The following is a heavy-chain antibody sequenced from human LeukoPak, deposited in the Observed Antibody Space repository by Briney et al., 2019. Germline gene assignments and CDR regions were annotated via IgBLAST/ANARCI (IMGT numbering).Heavy chain of an antibody. V-gene: IGHV3-11*04. Sequence: GGSLRLSCEASGFSLSTYFISWIRQAPGKGLERVSYITNSGRSTKYADAVKGRFTISRDNTKQSVYLEMTDLRAEDTAVYYCAREASGYYHVFDSWGQGTLVTVSS. CDR3: AREASGYYHVFDS. D-gene: IGHD3-3*01. CDR1: GFSLSTYF. CDR2: ITNSGRST. J-gene: IGHJ4*02.